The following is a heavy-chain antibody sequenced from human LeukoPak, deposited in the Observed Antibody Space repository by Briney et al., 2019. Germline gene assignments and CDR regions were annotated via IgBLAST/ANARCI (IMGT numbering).Heavy chain of an antibody. CDR2: ISSSSSTI. CDR1: GFSFSSYS. Sequence: GGSLRLSCAASGFSFSSYSMNWVRQAPGKGLEWVSYISSSSSTIYYADSVKGRFTISRDNAKNSLYLQMNSLRDEDTAVYYCARDGGTYDYDSSGYSQFDYWGQGTLVTVSS. D-gene: IGHD3-22*01. CDR3: ARDGGTYDYDSSGYSQFDY. V-gene: IGHV3-48*02. J-gene: IGHJ4*02.